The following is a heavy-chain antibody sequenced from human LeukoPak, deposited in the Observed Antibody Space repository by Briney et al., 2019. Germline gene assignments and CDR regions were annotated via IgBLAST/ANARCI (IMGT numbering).Heavy chain of an antibody. D-gene: IGHD1-26*01. V-gene: IGHV4-34*01. CDR1: GGSISSYY. CDR3: ARVWVESGTYYDDRGAFDY. Sequence: PSETLSLTCTVSGGSISSYYWSWIRQPPGKGLEWIGEINHSGSTNYNPSLKSRVTISVDTSKNQFSLNLSSVTAADTAVYYCARVWVESGTYYDDRGAFDYWGQGTLVTVSS. J-gene: IGHJ4*02. CDR2: INHSGST.